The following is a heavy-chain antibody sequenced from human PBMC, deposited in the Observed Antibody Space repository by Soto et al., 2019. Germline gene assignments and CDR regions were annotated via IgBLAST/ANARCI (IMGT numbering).Heavy chain of an antibody. CDR1: GFTFSSYA. Sequence: ESGGGLVQPGGSLRLSCAASGFTFSSYAMSWVRQAPGKGLEWVSAISGSGGSTYYADSVKGRFTISRDNSKNTLYLQMNSLRAEDTAVYYCAKDPYYYDSSGYYLNWFDPWGQGTLVTVSS. CDR3: AKDPYYYDSSGYYLNWFDP. D-gene: IGHD3-22*01. V-gene: IGHV3-23*01. J-gene: IGHJ5*02. CDR2: ISGSGGST.